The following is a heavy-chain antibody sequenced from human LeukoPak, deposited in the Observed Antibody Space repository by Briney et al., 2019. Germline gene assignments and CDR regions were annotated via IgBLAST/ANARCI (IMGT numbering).Heavy chain of an antibody. V-gene: IGHV3-21*01. D-gene: IGHD5-18*01. J-gene: IGHJ4*02. CDR2: ISATGAYI. CDR3: ARDRSGFSFDY. Sequence: GGPLRLSCAASGFTFSTYSMNWVRRAPGKGLEWVSYISATGAYIYYADSVKGRFTISRDNANNSLYLQMTTLRAEDTAVYYCARDRSGFSFDYWGQGTLVTVSS. CDR1: GFTFSTYS.